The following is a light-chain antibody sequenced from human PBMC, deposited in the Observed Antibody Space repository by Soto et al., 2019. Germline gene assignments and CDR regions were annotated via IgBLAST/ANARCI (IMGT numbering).Light chain of an antibody. Sequence: DIQMTQSPSTLSASVGDRVTITCRASQSLTSGLAWYQQKPGKAPKLLIYKASTLVTGVPTRFSGSGSGTEFTLIISSLQPDDFASYYCQQYGSCSPWTFGQGTKVEIK. J-gene: IGKJ1*01. CDR1: QSLTSG. CDR3: QQYGSCSPWT. CDR2: KAS. V-gene: IGKV1-5*03.